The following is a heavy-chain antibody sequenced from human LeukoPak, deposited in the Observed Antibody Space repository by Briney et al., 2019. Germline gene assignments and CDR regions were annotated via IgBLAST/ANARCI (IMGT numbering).Heavy chain of an antibody. CDR3: ARGPSDYGDYLFDY. CDR2: INPNSGGT. J-gene: IGHJ4*02. D-gene: IGHD4-17*01. CDR1: GYTFTGYY. V-gene: IGHV1-2*04. Sequence: ASVKVSCKASGYTFTGYYMHWVRQAPGQGLEWMGWINPNSGGTNYAQKFQGWVTMTRDTSISTAYMELSRLRSDDTAVYYCARGPSDYGDYLFDYWGQGTLVTVSS.